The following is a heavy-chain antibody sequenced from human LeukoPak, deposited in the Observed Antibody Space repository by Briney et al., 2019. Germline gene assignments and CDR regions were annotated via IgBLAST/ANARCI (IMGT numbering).Heavy chain of an antibody. Sequence: ASVKVSCKASGYTFSSNYIYWVRQAPGQVLEWMGMIYPRDGSTSYAQKFQGRVTVTRDTSTSTVHMELSGLRSEDTAVYYCARDQEGFDYWGQGTLVTVSS. CDR1: GYTFSSNY. J-gene: IGHJ4*02. CDR3: ARDQEGFDY. V-gene: IGHV1-46*01. CDR2: IYPRDGST.